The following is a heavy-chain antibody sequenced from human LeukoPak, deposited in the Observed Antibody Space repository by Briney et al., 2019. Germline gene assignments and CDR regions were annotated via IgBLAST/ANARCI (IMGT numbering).Heavy chain of an antibody. J-gene: IGHJ2*01. CDR2: TSGSGGST. Sequence: GGSLRLSCAASGFTFSSYVMSWVRQAPGKGLEWVSATSGSGGSTYYADSVKGRFTISRDNSKNTLYLQMNSLRAEDTAVYYCAKVPGNFDWLYQWYFDLWGRGTLVTVSS. V-gene: IGHV3-23*01. CDR1: GFTFSSYV. CDR3: AKVPGNFDWLYQWYFDL. D-gene: IGHD3-9*01.